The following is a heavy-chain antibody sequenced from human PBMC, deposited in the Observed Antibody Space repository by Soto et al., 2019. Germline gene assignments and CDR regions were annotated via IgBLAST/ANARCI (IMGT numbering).Heavy chain of an antibody. J-gene: IGHJ6*03. CDR3: ARDLRQLLSHNYYYYYLDV. CDR2: IGSSGLSV. CDR1: GFTFSDYH. Sequence: QVHLVESGGGLVKPGGSLRLSCGASGFTFSDYHMSWIRQGPGKGLEWVSYIGSSGLSVYYEDSVKGRFTISRDNANNSLYLQMNSLRAEDSAVYYCARDLRQLLSHNYYYYYLDVWGKGTTVSVSS. D-gene: IGHD2-2*01. V-gene: IGHV3-11*01.